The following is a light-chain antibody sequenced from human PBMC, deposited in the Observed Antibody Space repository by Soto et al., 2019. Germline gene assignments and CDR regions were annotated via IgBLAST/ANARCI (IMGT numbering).Light chain of an antibody. CDR2: GAT. Sequence: VLTQSPGILSLSPGDRATLSCRSSQRVSGSSLAWYQQKPGQAPRVLFYGATTRATGVPDRFSANGSGADFTLTISRLEPGDFGVYHCQQYGNSPSFGPGPKLEIK. J-gene: IGKJ2*01. CDR1: QRVSGSS. V-gene: IGKV3-20*01. CDR3: QQYGNSPS.